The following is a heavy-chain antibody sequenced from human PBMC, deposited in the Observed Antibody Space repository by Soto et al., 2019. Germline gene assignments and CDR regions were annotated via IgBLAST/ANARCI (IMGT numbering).Heavy chain of an antibody. J-gene: IGHJ5*02. CDR1: GDSVSSNSAA. Sequence: SQTLSLTCAISGDSVSSNSAAWNWIRQSPSRGLEWLGRTYYRSKWYNDYAVSVKSRITINPDTSKNQFSLTLTSVTAADAAVYYCARQCRGVTCHWFVPWGQGTLVTVSS. CDR2: TYYRSKWYN. V-gene: IGHV6-1*01. CDR3: ARQCRGVTCHWFVP. D-gene: IGHD2-15*01.